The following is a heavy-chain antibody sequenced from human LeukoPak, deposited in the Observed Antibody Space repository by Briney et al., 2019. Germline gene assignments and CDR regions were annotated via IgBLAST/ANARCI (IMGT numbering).Heavy chain of an antibody. Sequence: PGGSLRLSCAASGFTFSSYWMSWVRQAPGKGLEWVANIKQDGSEKYYVDSVKGRFTISRDNAKNSLYLQMNSLRAEDTAVYYCARGQLELLSDYYYYTDVWGKGTTVTVSS. CDR1: GFTFSSYW. CDR2: IKQDGSEK. CDR3: ARGQLELLSDYYYYTDV. D-gene: IGHD1-1*01. J-gene: IGHJ6*03. V-gene: IGHV3-7*01.